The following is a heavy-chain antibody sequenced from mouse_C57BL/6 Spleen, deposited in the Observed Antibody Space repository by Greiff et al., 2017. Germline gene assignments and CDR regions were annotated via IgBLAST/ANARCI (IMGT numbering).Heavy chain of an antibody. CDR3: ANYGSSYEAMDY. D-gene: IGHD1-1*01. J-gene: IGHJ4*01. Sequence: VKLMESGPELVKPGASVKISCKASGYAFSSSWMNWVKQRPGKGLEWIGRIYPGDGDTNYNGKFKGKATLTADKSSSTAYMQLSSLTSEDSAVYFCANYGSSYEAMDYWGQGTSVTVSS. CDR1: GYAFSSSW. CDR2: IYPGDGDT. V-gene: IGHV1-82*01.